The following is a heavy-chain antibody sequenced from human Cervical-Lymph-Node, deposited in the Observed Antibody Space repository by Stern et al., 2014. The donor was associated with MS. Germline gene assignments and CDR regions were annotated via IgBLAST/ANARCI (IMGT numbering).Heavy chain of an antibody. V-gene: IGHV3-30*18. Sequence: VQLVESGGGVVQPGRSLRLSCAASGFTFSSYGMHWVRQAPGKGLAWVAVISYDGSNKYYADSVKGRFTISRDNSKNTLYLQMNSLRAEDTAVYYCAKAPYTDCSGGSCYLGYWGQGTLVTVSS. CDR3: AKAPYTDCSGGSCYLGY. CDR1: GFTFSSYG. D-gene: IGHD2-15*01. J-gene: IGHJ4*02. CDR2: ISYDGSNK.